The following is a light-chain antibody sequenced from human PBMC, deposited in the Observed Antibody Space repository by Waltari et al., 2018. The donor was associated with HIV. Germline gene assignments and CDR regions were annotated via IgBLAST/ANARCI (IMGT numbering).Light chain of an antibody. V-gene: IGLV2-14*01. CDR1: SSDVGGYNY. CDR3: SSYRSSSTPVV. CDR2: DVS. J-gene: IGLJ2*01. Sequence: QSALTQPASVSASPGQSITISCTGTSSDVGGYNYVSWYQQHPGKAPKLRICDVSEWPSGVTKRFSGSKSGNAASQTIAGLQAEDEVDDYGSSYRSSSTPVVFGGGTKLTVL.